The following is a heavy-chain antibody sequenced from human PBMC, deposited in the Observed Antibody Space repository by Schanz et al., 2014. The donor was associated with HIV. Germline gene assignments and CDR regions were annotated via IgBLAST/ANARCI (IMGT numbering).Heavy chain of an antibody. CDR3: TREGNYYGGSVPGH. CDR1: GFAVSSNF. D-gene: IGHD2-21*01. CDR2: ISYDGSNK. Sequence: VQLVESGGGLIQRGGSLRLSCAASGFAVSSNFLNWVRQTPGKGLEWVAVISYDGSNKYYADSVKGRFTISRDNSNNVLFLHMPTLRAEDTATYYCTREGNYYGGSVPGHWGQGALVSVSS. V-gene: IGHV3-30-3*01. J-gene: IGHJ4*02.